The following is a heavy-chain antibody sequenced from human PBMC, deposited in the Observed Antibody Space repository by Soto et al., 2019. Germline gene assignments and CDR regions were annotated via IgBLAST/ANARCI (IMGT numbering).Heavy chain of an antibody. D-gene: IGHD3-9*01. CDR2: ISDSGSS. CDR3: ARTTFYDIFTAYYSLFDY. J-gene: IGHJ4*02. V-gene: IGHV4-31*03. Sequence: QVQLQESGPGLVKPSQTLTLTCTVSGGSISSGSFYWSWIRQHPGKGLEWLGHISDSGSSYYNPSLESRVTISVDTSTNQFSLKLSAVTAADTAVYFCARTTFYDIFTAYYSLFDYWGQGTLVTVSS. CDR1: GGSISSGSFY.